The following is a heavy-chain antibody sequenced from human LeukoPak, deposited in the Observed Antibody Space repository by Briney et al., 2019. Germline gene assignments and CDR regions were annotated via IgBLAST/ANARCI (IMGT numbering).Heavy chain of an antibody. CDR2: IYPGDSDT. D-gene: IGHD5-12*01. J-gene: IGHJ4*02. CDR1: GYSFTSYW. CDR3: ARRRKPYSGYDSFDY. V-gene: IGHV5-51*01. Sequence: GESLKFSCKGSGYSFTSYWIGWVRQMPGKGLEWMGIIYPGDSDTRYSPSFQGQVTISADKSISTAYLQWSSLKTSDTAMYYCARRRKPYSGYDSFDYWGQGTLVTVSS.